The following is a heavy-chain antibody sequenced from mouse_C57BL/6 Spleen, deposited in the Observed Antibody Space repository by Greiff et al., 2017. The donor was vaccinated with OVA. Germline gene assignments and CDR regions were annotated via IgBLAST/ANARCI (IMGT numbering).Heavy chain of an antibody. CDR2: IWRGGST. Sequence: VQLQQSGPGLVQPSQRLSLTCTVSGFSLTSYGVHWVRQSPGKGLEWLGVIWRGGSTDYNAAFISRLSISKDKSKSQIFFKMHRLQADDTAIYDCARNNDGYYPLDYWGQGTTLTVSS. CDR1: GFSLTSYG. CDR3: ARNNDGYYPLDY. D-gene: IGHD2-3*01. J-gene: IGHJ2*01. V-gene: IGHV2-2*01.